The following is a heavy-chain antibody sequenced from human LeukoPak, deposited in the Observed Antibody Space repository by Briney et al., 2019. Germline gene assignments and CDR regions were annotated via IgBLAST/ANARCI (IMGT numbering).Heavy chain of an antibody. CDR3: ARYVVTRGYSFDY. CDR1: GGSISSSSYY. Sequence: PSETLSLTCTVSGGSISSSSYYWGWVRQPPGKGPEWIGTIYYSGTTYYNPSLKSRGTVSVDTSKNQFSLRLSSVTAADTAVYFCARYVVTRGYSFDYWGQGTLVTVSS. CDR2: IYYSGTT. J-gene: IGHJ4*02. D-gene: IGHD4-23*01. V-gene: IGHV4-39*01.